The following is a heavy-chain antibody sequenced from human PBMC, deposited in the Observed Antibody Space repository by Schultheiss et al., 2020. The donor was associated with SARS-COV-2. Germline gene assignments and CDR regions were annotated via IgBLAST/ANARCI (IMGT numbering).Heavy chain of an antibody. CDR2: IYTSGST. CDR3: ASLYSGSYGDAFDI. J-gene: IGHJ3*02. D-gene: IGHD1-26*01. V-gene: IGHV4-4*07. CDR1: GGSISSYY. Sequence: SETLSLTCTVSGGSISSYYWSWIRQPPGKGLEWIGRIYTSGSTNYNPSLKSRVTMSVDTSKNQFSLKLSSVTAADTAVYYCASLYSGSYGDAFDIWGQGTMVTVSS.